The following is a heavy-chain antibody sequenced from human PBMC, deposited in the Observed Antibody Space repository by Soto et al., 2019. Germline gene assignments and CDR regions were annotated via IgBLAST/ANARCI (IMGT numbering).Heavy chain of an antibody. CDR2: IYYSGTT. D-gene: IGHD1-20*01. V-gene: IGHV4-59*01. Sequence: ASETLSLTCTVSGGSINNYYWSWIRQPPGKGLEWIGYIYYSGTTNYNSSFKSRVTISVDTSKNQFSLKLSSVTAADTAVYYCARSYNSTWTSWGPWGQGALVTVSS. CDR1: GGSINNYY. J-gene: IGHJ5*02. CDR3: ARSYNSTWTSWGP.